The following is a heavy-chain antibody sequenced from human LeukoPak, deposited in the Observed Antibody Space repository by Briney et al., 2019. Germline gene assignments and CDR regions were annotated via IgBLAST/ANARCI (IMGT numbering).Heavy chain of an antibody. V-gene: IGHV4-34*01. CDR3: ARGRDYYDSSGYSGLLGY. CDR1: GGSFSGYY. D-gene: IGHD3-22*01. CDR2: INHSGST. J-gene: IGHJ4*02. Sequence: PSETLSLTCAVYGGSFSGYYWSWIRQPPGKGLEWVGEINHSGSTNYNPSLKSRVTISVDTSKNQFSLKLSSVTAADTAVYYCARGRDYYDSSGYSGLLGYWGQGTLVTVSS.